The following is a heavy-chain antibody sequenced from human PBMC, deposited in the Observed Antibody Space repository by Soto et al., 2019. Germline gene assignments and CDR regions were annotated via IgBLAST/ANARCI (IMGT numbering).Heavy chain of an antibody. Sequence: LSLTCTVSGGSVSSGSYYWSWIRQPPGKGLEWIGYIYYSGSTNYNPSLKSRVTISRDNAKNSLYLQMNSLRAEDTAVYYCARVGPTVEYYGMDVWGQGTTVTVSS. CDR2: IYYSGST. CDR3: ARVGPTVEYYGMDV. J-gene: IGHJ6*02. V-gene: IGHV4-61*01. D-gene: IGHD4-4*01. CDR1: GGSVSSGSYY.